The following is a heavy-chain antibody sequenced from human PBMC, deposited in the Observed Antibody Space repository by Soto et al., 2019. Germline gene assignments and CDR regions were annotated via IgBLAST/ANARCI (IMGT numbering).Heavy chain of an antibody. CDR1: GGSISSGGYS. Sequence: PSETLSLTYAVAGGSISSGGYSWSWIRQPPGKGLEWIGYIYHSGSTYYNPSLKSRVTISVDRSKNQFSLKLSSVTAADTAVYYCARGMTTVTTIDYWGQGTLVTVSS. V-gene: IGHV4-30-2*01. D-gene: IGHD4-4*01. J-gene: IGHJ4*02. CDR2: IYHSGST. CDR3: ARGMTTVTTIDY.